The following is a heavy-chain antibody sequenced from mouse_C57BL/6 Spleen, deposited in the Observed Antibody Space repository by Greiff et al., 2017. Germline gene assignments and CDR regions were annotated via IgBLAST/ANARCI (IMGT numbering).Heavy chain of an antibody. Sequence: EVQGVESGGGLVKPGGSLKLSCAASGFTFSDYGMHWVRQAPEKGLEWVAYISSGGSTIYYADTVKGRFTISRDNAKNTLFLQMTRLRSEDTAMYYCARPNYYGSSYVERNYAMDYWGQGTSVTVSS. D-gene: IGHD1-1*01. V-gene: IGHV5-17*01. CDR3: ARPNYYGSSYVERNYAMDY. J-gene: IGHJ4*01. CDR2: ISSGGSTI. CDR1: GFTFSDYG.